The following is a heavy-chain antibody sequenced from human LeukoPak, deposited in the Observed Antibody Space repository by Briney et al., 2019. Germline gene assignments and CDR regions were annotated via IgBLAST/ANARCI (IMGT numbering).Heavy chain of an antibody. CDR1: GYTFTSYY. V-gene: IGHV1-46*01. D-gene: IGHD3-16*01. J-gene: IGHJ4*02. CDR2: INPSGGST. CDR3: AREFEGFGTAPSTYYFDY. Sequence: GASVKVSCKASGYTFTSYYVHWVRQAPGQGLEWMGTINPSGGSTSYAQKFQGRVTMTRDTSTSTVYMELSSLRSEDTAVYYCAREFEGFGTAPSTYYFDYWGQGTLVTVSS.